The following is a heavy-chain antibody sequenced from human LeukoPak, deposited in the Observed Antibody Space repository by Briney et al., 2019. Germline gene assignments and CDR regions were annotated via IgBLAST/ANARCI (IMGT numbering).Heavy chain of an antibody. V-gene: IGHV4-59*11. CDR1: GGSISSHY. Sequence: PSETLSLTCTVSGGSISSHYWSWIRQPPGKGLEWIGYIYYSGSTNYNPSLKSRVTISVDTSKNRFSLKLSSVTAADTAVYYCARDGYSYGYDYWGQGTLVTVSS. CDR3: ARDGYSYGYDY. D-gene: IGHD5-18*01. J-gene: IGHJ4*02. CDR2: IYYSGST.